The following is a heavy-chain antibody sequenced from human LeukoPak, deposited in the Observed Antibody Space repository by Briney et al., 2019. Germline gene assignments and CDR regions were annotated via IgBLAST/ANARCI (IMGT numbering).Heavy chain of an antibody. V-gene: IGHV4-4*07. Sequence: AETLSLTCTVSGGSISSYYWSWIRQPAGKGLEWIGRIYTSGSTNYNPSLKSRVTISVDTSKHQFSLKLSSVTTADTAVYYCARAIATPPGIAAAGRIDYWGQGTLVTVSS. J-gene: IGHJ4*02. CDR2: IYTSGST. CDR3: ARAIATPPGIAAAGRIDY. CDR1: GGSISSYY. D-gene: IGHD6-13*01.